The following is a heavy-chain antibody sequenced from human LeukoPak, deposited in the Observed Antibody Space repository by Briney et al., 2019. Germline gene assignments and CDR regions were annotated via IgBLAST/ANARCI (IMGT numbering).Heavy chain of an antibody. D-gene: IGHD3-22*01. CDR3: ARDRYGSSGYYYHYFDY. J-gene: IGHJ4*02. CDR2: IYYSGNT. CDR1: GGSISSYS. Sequence: SETLSLTCTVSGGSISSYSWNWIRQPPGKGLEWIGYIYYSGNTKHNPSLKSRVTISVDTSKNQFSLKLSSVTAADTAVYYCARDRYGSSGYYYHYFDYWGQGTLVTVSS. V-gene: IGHV4-59*01.